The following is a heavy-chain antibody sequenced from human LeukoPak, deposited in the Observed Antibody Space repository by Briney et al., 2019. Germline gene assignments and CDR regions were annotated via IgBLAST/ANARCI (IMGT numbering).Heavy chain of an antibody. CDR2: ISGSGGST. J-gene: IGHJ4*02. CDR1: GFTFTTYW. CDR3: AKGDYCSSTSCLNDY. Sequence: PGGSLRLSCVASGFTFTTYWMHWVRQAPGKGLEWVSAISGSGGSTYYADSVKGRFTISRDNSKNTLYLQMNSLRAEDTAVYYCAKGDYCSSTSCLNDYWGQGTLVTVSS. V-gene: IGHV3-23*01. D-gene: IGHD2-2*01.